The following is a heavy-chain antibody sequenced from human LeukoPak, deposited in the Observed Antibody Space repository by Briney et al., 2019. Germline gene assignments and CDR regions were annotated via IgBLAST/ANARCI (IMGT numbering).Heavy chain of an antibody. CDR2: ISAYNGNT. CDR1: GYTFTSYD. Sequence: ASVKVSCKASGYTFTSYDISWVRQAPGQGLEWMGWISAYNGNTNYAQKLQGRVTMTTDTSTSTAYMELRSLRSDDTAVYYCAREPKPTYDSSGYTIWGQGTMVTVSS. CDR3: AREPKPTYDSSGYTI. J-gene: IGHJ3*02. V-gene: IGHV1-18*01. D-gene: IGHD3-22*01.